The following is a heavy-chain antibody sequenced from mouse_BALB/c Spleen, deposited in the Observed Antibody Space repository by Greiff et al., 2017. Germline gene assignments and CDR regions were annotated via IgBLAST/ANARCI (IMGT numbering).Heavy chain of an antibody. CDR1: GYSITSGYY. Sequence: EVKLQESGPGLVKPSQSLSLTCSVTGYSITSGYYWNWIRQFPGNKLEWMGYISYDGSNNYNPSLKNRISITRDTSKNQFFLKLNSVTTEDTATYYCARGGYYEVDYWGQGTSVTVSS. J-gene: IGHJ4*01. V-gene: IGHV3-6*02. D-gene: IGHD2-3*01. CDR3: ARGGYYEVDY. CDR2: ISYDGSN.